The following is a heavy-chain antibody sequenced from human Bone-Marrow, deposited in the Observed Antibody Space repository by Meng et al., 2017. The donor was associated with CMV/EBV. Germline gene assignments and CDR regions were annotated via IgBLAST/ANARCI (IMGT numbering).Heavy chain of an antibody. CDR2: INPNGGGT. CDR1: GYTFSDYY. J-gene: IGHJ4*02. Sequence: ASVKVSCKASGYTFSDYYIHWVRQAPGQGPEWMGWINPNGGGTDYAQKFEGRVTMTRDTSITTAYMELSGLRFDDTAVYYCARTDIVATIYFGYWGQGTQVTVSS. CDR3: ARTDIVATIYFGY. V-gene: IGHV1-2*02. D-gene: IGHD5-12*01.